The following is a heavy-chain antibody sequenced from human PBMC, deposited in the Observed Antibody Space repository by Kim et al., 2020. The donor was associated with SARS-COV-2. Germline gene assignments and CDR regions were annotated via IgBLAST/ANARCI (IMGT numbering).Heavy chain of an antibody. Sequence: GGSLRLSCEASGFTFDDYVMHWARQAPGKGLEWVSLTNWDGSGTKYAAPVQGRFTISRDNRKSTLYLQMNSVTYEDSALYFCVKDSHGYFDTSGYMEFWGQGTPVTVSS. J-gene: IGHJ4*02. V-gene: IGHV3-43D*03. CDR1: GFTFDDYV. D-gene: IGHD3-22*01. CDR2: TNWDGSGT. CDR3: VKDSHGYFDTSGYMEF.